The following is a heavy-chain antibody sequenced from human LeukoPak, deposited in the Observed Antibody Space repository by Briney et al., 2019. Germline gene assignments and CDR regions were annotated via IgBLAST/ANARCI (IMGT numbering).Heavy chain of an antibody. CDR1: GFTFSSYA. Sequence: GRSLRLSCAASGFTFSSYAMHWVRQAPGKGLEWVAVVSYDGSNKYYADSVKGRFTISRDNSKNTLYLQMNSLRAEDTAVYYCAREFIGGDSSSWDIYYYYGMDAWGQGTTVTVSS. CDR3: AREFIGGDSSSWDIYYYYGMDA. J-gene: IGHJ6*02. CDR2: VSYDGSNK. V-gene: IGHV3-30-3*01. D-gene: IGHD6-13*01.